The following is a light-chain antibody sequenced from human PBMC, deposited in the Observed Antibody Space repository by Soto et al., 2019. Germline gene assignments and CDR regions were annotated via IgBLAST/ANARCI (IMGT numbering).Light chain of an antibody. J-gene: IGKJ1*01. CDR3: QKYSSAPWT. CDR2: TAS. V-gene: IGKV1-27*01. Sequence: DIQMTQSPSSLSASVGDRVTISCRASQGIANYLAWYQQKPGKVPELLIYTASTLHSGVPSRFSVSGSGTDFTFTISSLQPKDVASYYCQKYSSAPWTFGQGPKVEIK. CDR1: QGIANY.